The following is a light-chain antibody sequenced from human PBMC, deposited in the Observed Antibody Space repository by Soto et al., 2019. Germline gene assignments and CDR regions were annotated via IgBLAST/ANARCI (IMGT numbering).Light chain of an antibody. CDR1: QRVNSS. Sequence: EIVMTQSPATLSVSPGERATLSCRASQRVNSSLAWYQQKPGQAPRLLIHGVSTRATDIPARFSGSGSGTEFTLTISSLQSEDFAVYYCQQCNNWPFTFGQGTRLEIK. V-gene: IGKV3-15*01. J-gene: IGKJ5*01. CDR3: QQCNNWPFT. CDR2: GVS.